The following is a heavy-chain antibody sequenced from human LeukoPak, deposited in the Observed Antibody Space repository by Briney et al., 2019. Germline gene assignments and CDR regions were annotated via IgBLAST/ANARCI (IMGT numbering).Heavy chain of an antibody. V-gene: IGHV4-39*02. Sequence: SEALSLTCTVSGGSISSSSYYWGWIRQPPGKGLEWIGSIYYSGSTYYNPSLKSRVTISVDTSKNQFSLQLNSVTPEDTAVYYCARDLSSGWYLFGVDYWGQGTLVTVSS. CDR2: IYYSGST. CDR3: ARDLSSGWYLFGVDY. J-gene: IGHJ4*02. D-gene: IGHD6-19*01. CDR1: GGSISSSSYY.